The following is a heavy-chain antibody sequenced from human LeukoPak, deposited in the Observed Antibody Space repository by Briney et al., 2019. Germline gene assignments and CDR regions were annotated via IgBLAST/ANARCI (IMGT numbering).Heavy chain of an antibody. CDR1: GYNFNSYY. Sequence: GASMRVSCKASGYNFNSYYIHWVRQAPGQALTWMGWINPDNGKTKYEPRFQGRVTMTWDTSINTAYVDLTGLRSDDTAVYYCARNEPAVSVVDAFDVWGQGTVVTVSS. J-gene: IGHJ3*01. CDR2: INPDNGKT. D-gene: IGHD1-1*01. V-gene: IGHV1-2*02. CDR3: ARNEPAVSVVDAFDV.